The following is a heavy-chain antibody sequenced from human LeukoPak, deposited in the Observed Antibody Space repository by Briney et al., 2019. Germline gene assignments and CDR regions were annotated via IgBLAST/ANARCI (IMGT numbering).Heavy chain of an antibody. J-gene: IGHJ4*02. CDR2: LSGSVST. CDR1: GFTFSNYA. CDR3: ADFAATGSGY. V-gene: IGHV3-23*01. Sequence: GGSLRLSCAASGFTFSNYAMSWVRQAPGRGLEWVSALSGSVSTYYADSVKGRFTISRDNSRDTLYLQMNSLRAEDTAVYYCADFAATGSGYWGQGTLVTVSS. D-gene: IGHD2-15*01.